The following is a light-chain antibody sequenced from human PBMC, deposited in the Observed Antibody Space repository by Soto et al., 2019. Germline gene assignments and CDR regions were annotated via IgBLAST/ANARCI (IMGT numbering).Light chain of an antibody. V-gene: IGKV1-39*01. CDR3: QQSYSTPWT. CDR1: QNINNN. J-gene: IGKJ1*01. CDR2: PAS. Sequence: DIQMTQSPSSLSASVGDRVTITCRASQNINNNLNWYQQKPGKAPKLLIYPASSLQGGVPSRFSGSGSGTDFTLTITSLQPEDIATYSCQQSYSTPWTFGQGTKVEIK.